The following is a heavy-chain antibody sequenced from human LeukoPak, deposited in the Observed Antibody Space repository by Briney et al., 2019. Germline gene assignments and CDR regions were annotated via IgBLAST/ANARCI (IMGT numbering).Heavy chain of an antibody. CDR3: AREMNYDDYRTSDY. Sequence: ASVKVSCKASGYTFTGYYMHWVRQAPGQGFEWLGRVDSKSGGTNYAQKFQGRVTMTRDTSISTVYIQLISLRSDDTAVYYCAREMNYDDYRTSDYWGQGTLVAVSS. D-gene: IGHD4-17*01. CDR1: GYTFTGYY. V-gene: IGHV1-2*02. J-gene: IGHJ4*02. CDR2: VDSKSGGT.